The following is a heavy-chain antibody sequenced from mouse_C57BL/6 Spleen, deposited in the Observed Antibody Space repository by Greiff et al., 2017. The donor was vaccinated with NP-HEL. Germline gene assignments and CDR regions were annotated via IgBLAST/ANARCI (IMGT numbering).Heavy chain of an antibody. D-gene: IGHD4-1*01. CDR2: IHPNSGST. Sequence: VQLQQPGAELVKPGASVKLSCKASGYTFTSYWMHWVKQRPGQGLEWIGMIHPNSGSTNYNEKFKSKATLTVDKSSSTAYMQLSSLTSEDSAVYYCAREGDNWDEDYWGQGTTLTVSS. J-gene: IGHJ2*01. CDR1: GYTFTSYW. V-gene: IGHV1-64*01. CDR3: AREGDNWDEDY.